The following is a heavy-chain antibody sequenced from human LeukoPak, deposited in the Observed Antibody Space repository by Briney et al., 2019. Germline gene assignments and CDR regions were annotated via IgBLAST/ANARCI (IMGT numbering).Heavy chain of an antibody. CDR3: ARGGSSWYADY. D-gene: IGHD6-13*01. V-gene: IGHV4-59*01. Sequence: SETLSLTCSVSGVSISTYYWSWIRQPPERGLEWIGYIHYSGSTSYNPSLKSRVTMSVDTSNDQFSLKVSSVTAADTAVYYCARGGSSWYADYWGQGTLVTVSS. CDR2: IHYSGST. J-gene: IGHJ4*02. CDR1: GVSISTYY.